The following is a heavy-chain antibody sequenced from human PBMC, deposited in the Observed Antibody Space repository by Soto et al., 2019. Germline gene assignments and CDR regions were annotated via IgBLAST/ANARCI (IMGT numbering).Heavy chain of an antibody. CDR2: INPSGGDT. V-gene: IGHV1-46*01. CDR3: ARDRLMGQYFGS. D-gene: IGHD3-10*01. Sequence: ASVKVSCKASGYTFINFYMHWVRQAPGQGLEWMGIINPSGGDTSYAQKFQGRVTMTRDTSTSTVYMELSSLRSEDTAIYYCARDRLMGQYFGSWGQGTLVTVSS. CDR1: GYTFINFY. J-gene: IGHJ4*02.